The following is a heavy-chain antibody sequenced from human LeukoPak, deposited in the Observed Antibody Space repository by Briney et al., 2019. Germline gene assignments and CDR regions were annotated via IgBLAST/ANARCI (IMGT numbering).Heavy chain of an antibody. CDR2: IRSKANSYAT. V-gene: IGHV3-73*01. Sequence: GGSLRLSCAASGFTFSGSAMHWVRQAPGKGLEWVGRIRSKANSYATAYAASVRARFTISRDDSKNTAYLQMSSLKTEDTAVYYCTRFEYYDGSGYYNFDYWGQGTLVTVSS. D-gene: IGHD3-22*01. CDR1: GFTFSGSA. CDR3: TRFEYYDGSGYYNFDY. J-gene: IGHJ4*02.